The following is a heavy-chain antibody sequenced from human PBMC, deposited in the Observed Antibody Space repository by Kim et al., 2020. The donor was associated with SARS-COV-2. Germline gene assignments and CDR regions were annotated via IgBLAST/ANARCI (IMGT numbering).Heavy chain of an antibody. Sequence: SETLSLTCSVSGGSITTVSYYWGWIRQSPGKGLEWIGSIYHTGSTYYNPSLKSRVTISVDTSKNQFSLKLSSVTTADTSVYYCARAWFGELFPGGFDPWG. CDR3: ARAWFGELFPGGFDP. J-gene: IGHJ5*02. D-gene: IGHD3-10*01. CDR2: IYHTGST. CDR1: GGSITTVSYY. V-gene: IGHV4-39*01.